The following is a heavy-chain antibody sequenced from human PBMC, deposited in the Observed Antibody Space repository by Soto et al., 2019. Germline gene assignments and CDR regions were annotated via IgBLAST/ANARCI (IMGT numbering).Heavy chain of an antibody. D-gene: IGHD2-2*01. J-gene: IGHJ4*02. CDR1: GGTFSSYA. CDR3: ALLSRVGLVVGDHLTIDY. Sequence: QVQLVQCGAEVKKPGSSVKVSCKASGGTFSSYAISWVRQAPGQGLEWMGGIIPIFGTANYAQKFQGRVTITADESTSTAYMELSSLRSEDTAVYYCALLSRVGLVVGDHLTIDYWGQGTLVTVSS. CDR2: IIPIFGTA. V-gene: IGHV1-69*01.